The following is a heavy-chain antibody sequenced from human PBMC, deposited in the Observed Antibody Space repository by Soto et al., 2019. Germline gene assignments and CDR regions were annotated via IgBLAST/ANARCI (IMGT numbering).Heavy chain of an antibody. CDR2: VRGRDGST. D-gene: IGHD5-12*01. V-gene: IGHV3-23*01. CDR3: AKGAWLDY. Sequence: EVQLLESGGGLVQPGASLRLSCAASGFTFTTFDMSWARQGPGKGLEWVSVVRGRDGSTSYADSLKGRFTISKDSSKNTLYLLMNSLRAEDTALYYCAKGAWLDYWGQGTLVTVSS. CDR1: GFTFTTFD. J-gene: IGHJ4*02.